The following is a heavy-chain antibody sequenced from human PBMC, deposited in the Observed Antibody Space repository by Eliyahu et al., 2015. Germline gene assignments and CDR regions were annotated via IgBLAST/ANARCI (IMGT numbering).Heavy chain of an antibody. Sequence: QVQLVESGGGVVQPGRSLRLSCAASGFXFSSYAMHWVRQAPGKGLEWVAVIWYDGSKKYYADSVKGRFTISRDSSKNMLYLQMISLRADDTAVYYCARDSNLFPVAATADSWGQGTLVTVSS. V-gene: IGHV3-33*01. D-gene: IGHD2-21*02. CDR3: ARDSNLFPVAATADS. J-gene: IGHJ5*01. CDR2: IWYDGSKK. CDR1: GFXFSSYA.